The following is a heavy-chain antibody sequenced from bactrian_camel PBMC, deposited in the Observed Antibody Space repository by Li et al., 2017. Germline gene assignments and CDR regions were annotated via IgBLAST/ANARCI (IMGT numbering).Heavy chain of an antibody. D-gene: IGHD6*01. CDR2: KHVDGTVT. CDR3: TKQISGGSWYVGDS. V-gene: IGHV3S6*01. J-gene: IGHJ4*01. CDR1: GYKEIGAF. Sequence: HVQLVESGGDSVKAGESLRLSCTASGYKEIGAFAAWFRQAPGKGVEWVASKHVDGTVTDYEDSVKGRFTISRDNAENTLYLELKSLNTEDTAMYYCTKQISGGSWYVGDSWGQGTQVTVS.